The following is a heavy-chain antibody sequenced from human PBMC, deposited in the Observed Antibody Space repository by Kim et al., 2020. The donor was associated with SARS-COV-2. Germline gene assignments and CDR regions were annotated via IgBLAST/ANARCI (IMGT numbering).Heavy chain of an antibody. J-gene: IGHJ6*02. CDR2: IYSGGRT. V-gene: IGHV3-53*01. CDR1: GFTVSSNY. Sequence: GGSLRLSCAASGFTVSSNYMSWVRQAPGKGLEWVSGIYSGGRTYYADSVKGRFTISRDNSKNTLYLQMNSLRAEDTAGYYWALLVADYGDSKGYEDYYYYYGMAVWGQGTTVTVSS. CDR3: ALLVADYGDSKGYEDYYYYYGMAV. D-gene: IGHD4-17*01.